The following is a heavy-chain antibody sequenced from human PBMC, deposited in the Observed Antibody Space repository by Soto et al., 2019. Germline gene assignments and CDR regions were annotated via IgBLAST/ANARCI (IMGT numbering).Heavy chain of an antibody. Sequence: QVQLMQSGGEVKKPGASVKVSCKASGFTFRIYAIAWVRQAPGQGLEWMGWIRTHHGNANYAQNFQDRITMTADTSTNTDYLELRNLRSDDTSVYYCARLTVFISTFPDFWGPGTLVSVSS. V-gene: IGHV1-18*04. J-gene: IGHJ4*02. CDR2: IRTHHGNA. CDR3: ARLTVFISTFPDF. CDR1: GFTFRIYA. D-gene: IGHD3-10*01.